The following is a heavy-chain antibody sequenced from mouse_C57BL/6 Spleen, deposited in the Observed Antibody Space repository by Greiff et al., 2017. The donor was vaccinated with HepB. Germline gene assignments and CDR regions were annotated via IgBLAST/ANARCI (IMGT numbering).Heavy chain of an antibody. CDR2: IYPGDGDT. V-gene: IGHV1-82*01. D-gene: IGHD2-4*01. CDR3: ARGGYDYDVLDY. J-gene: IGHJ2*01. CDR1: GYAFSSSW. Sequence: QVQLQQSGPELVKPGASVKISCKASGYAFSSSWMNWVKQRPGKGLEWIGRIYPGDGDTNYNGKFKGKATRTADKSSSTAYMQLSSLTSEDSAVYFCARGGYDYDVLDYWGQGTTLTVSS.